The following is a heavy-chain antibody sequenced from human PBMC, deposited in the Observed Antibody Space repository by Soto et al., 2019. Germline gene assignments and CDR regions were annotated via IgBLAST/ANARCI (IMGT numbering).Heavy chain of an antibody. Sequence: QVQLQESGPGLVKSSETLSLTCTVSGGSISSNYWSWIRQPPGKGLEWIGYIYNSGSTNYNPSLKSRVTISVDKSKNQFSLKLSSVTAADTAVYYCARLRVVVGTSDWFDPWGQGTLVTVSS. D-gene: IGHD2-15*01. V-gene: IGHV4-59*08. CDR1: GGSISSNY. CDR2: IYNSGST. CDR3: ARLRVVVGTSDWFDP. J-gene: IGHJ5*02.